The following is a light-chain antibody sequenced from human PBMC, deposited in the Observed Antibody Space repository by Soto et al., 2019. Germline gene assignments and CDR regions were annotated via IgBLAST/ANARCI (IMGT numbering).Light chain of an antibody. CDR2: WAS. CDR1: QSVLYRSNNKNY. CDR3: QQYYTTPLP. Sequence: DIVMTQSPDSLAVSLGERATINCKSSQSVLYRSNNKNYLAWYQQKPGQPPKLLIYWASTRESGVPDRFSGSGSGTDFTLTISSLQAEDVAVYYCQQYYTTPLPFGGGTKVEIK. J-gene: IGKJ4*01. V-gene: IGKV4-1*01.